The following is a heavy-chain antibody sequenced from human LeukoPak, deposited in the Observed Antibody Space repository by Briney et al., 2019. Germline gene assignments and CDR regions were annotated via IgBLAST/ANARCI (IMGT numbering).Heavy chain of an antibody. Sequence: ASVKVSCKASGYTFTSYAMHWVRQAPGQRLEWMGWINAGNGNTKYSQKFQGRVTITRDTSASTAYMELSSLRSEDTAVYYCARAHILVVPAAPFDPWGQGTLVTVSS. D-gene: IGHD2-2*01. CDR1: GYTFTSYA. CDR2: INAGNGNT. CDR3: ARAHILVVPAAPFDP. V-gene: IGHV1-3*01. J-gene: IGHJ5*02.